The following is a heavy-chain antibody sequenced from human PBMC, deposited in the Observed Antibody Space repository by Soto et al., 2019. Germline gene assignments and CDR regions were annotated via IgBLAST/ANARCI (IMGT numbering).Heavy chain of an antibody. CDR1: GFTFTTYG. J-gene: IGHJ4*02. D-gene: IGHD3-10*01. Sequence: EVQLLESGGGLVQPGGSLRLSCAASGFTFTTYGMSWVRQTPGKGLEWVSAISGSGGSTYYCDSVKGRFTISRNNSKNALYLQMNSLRAEDTAVYYCGTGANYHGSGNYFPLASWGQGSLVTVSS. CDR3: GTGANYHGSGNYFPLAS. V-gene: IGHV3-23*02. CDR2: ISGSGGST.